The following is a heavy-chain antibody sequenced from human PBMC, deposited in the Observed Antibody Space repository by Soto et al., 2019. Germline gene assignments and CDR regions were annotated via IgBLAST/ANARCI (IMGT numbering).Heavy chain of an antibody. CDR3: ARQHIVVVTAAVPLLDI. Sequence: VASVKVSCKASGGTFSSYAISWVRQAPGQGLEWMGGIIPIFGTANYAQKFQGRVTITADESTSTAYMELSSLRSEDTAVYYCARQHIVVVTAAVPLLDIWGQGTMVTVSS. D-gene: IGHD2-21*02. CDR1: GGTFSSYA. V-gene: IGHV1-69*13. J-gene: IGHJ3*02. CDR2: IIPIFGTA.